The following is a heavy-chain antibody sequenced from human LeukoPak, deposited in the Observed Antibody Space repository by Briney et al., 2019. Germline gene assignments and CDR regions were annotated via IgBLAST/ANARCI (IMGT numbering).Heavy chain of an antibody. CDR1: GYTFTSYY. Sequence: ASVKVSCKASGYTFTSYYMHWVRQAPGQGLEWMGIINPSGGTTSYAQKFQGRVTMTRDTSTSTVYMEPSSLRSEDTAVYYCARDKKGRVLLWFGYPYGMDVWGQGTTVTVSS. CDR3: ARDKKGRVLLWFGYPYGMDV. D-gene: IGHD3-10*01. CDR2: INPSGGTT. V-gene: IGHV1-46*01. J-gene: IGHJ6*02.